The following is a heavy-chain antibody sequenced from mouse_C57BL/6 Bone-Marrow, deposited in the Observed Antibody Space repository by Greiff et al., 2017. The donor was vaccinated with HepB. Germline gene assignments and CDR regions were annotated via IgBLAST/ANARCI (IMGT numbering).Heavy chain of an antibody. D-gene: IGHD3-1*01. CDR1: GYTFTSYW. V-gene: IGHV1-64*01. J-gene: IGHJ4*01. CDR3: ARSGGYYAMDY. CDR2: IHPNSGST. Sequence: QVQLQQTGAELVKPGASVKLSCKASGYTFTSYWMHWVKQRPGQGLEWIGMIHPNSGSTKYNEKFKSKATLTVDKSSSTAYMQLSSLTSEDSAVYYCARSGGYYAMDYWGQGTSVTVSS.